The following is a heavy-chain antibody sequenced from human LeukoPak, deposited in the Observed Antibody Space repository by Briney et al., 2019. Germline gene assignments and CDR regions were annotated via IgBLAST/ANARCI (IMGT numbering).Heavy chain of an antibody. CDR1: GYTFTSYG. CDR2: ISAYNGNT. CDR3: ARGRAGNYDSSGYLTDY. V-gene: IGHV1-18*01. D-gene: IGHD3-22*01. Sequence: ASVKVSCKASGYTFTSYGISWVRQAPGQGLEWMGWISAYNGNTNYAQKLQGRVTMTTDTSTSTAYMELRSLRADDTAVYYCARGRAGNYDSSGYLTDYWGQGTLVTVSS. J-gene: IGHJ4*02.